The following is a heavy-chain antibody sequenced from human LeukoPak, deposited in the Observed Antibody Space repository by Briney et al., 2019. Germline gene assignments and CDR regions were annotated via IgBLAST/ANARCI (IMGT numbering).Heavy chain of an antibody. Sequence: SGGSLRLSCAASGFTFSSYAMSWVRQAPGKGLEWVSAISGSGGSTYYADSVKGRFTISRDNSKNTLYLQMNSLRAEDTAVYYCAKDQDIVVVPAPDAFDIWGQGTMVTVSS. CDR3: AKDQDIVVVPAPDAFDI. V-gene: IGHV3-23*01. CDR1: GFTFSSYA. D-gene: IGHD2-2*01. J-gene: IGHJ3*02. CDR2: ISGSGGST.